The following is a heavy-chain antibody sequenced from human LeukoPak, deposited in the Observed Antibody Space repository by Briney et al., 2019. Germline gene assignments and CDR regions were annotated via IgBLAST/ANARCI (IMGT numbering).Heavy chain of an antibody. J-gene: IGHJ4*02. CDR3: VTDTSMGGLFDY. D-gene: IGHD5-18*01. CDR1: GFTFSSYA. CDR2: ISYDGRNK. Sequence: GGSLRLSCAASGFTFSSYALHWVRQAPGKGLEWLAVISYDGRNKYYADCVKGRFTISRDNSKNTLFMQMDSLRDEDTALYYCVTDTSMGGLFDYWGQGTLVTVSS. V-gene: IGHV3-30*04.